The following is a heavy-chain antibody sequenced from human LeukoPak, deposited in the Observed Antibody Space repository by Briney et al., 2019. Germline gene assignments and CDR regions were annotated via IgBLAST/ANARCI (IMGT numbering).Heavy chain of an antibody. D-gene: IGHD6-19*01. CDR2: SSGDEDSI. Sequence: GGSLRLSCAASGLTFKNFAMSWVRQAPGKGLEWLAVSSGDEDSIHYADSVRGHFVISTDNSENTSYLHMNSLRAEDTAVYYCTIDLMTGFSSGWHFAYWGQGTLVTVPS. V-gene: IGHV3-23*01. J-gene: IGHJ4*02. CDR1: GLTFKNFA. CDR3: TIDLMTGFSSGWHFAY.